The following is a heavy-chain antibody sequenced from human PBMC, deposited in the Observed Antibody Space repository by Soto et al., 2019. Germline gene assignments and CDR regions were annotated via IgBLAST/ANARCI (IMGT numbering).Heavy chain of an antibody. Sequence: AGSLRLSCAASGFTFTRYSMNWVRQAPGKGLEWVSSISSTTNYIYYGDSMKGRFTISRDKAKNSLYLEMNSLRAEDTAVYYCARESEDLTSNFDYCGQGTMVTVYS. CDR2: ISSTTNYI. CDR1: GFTFTRYS. CDR3: ARESEDLTSNFDY. V-gene: IGHV3-21*06. J-gene: IGHJ4*02.